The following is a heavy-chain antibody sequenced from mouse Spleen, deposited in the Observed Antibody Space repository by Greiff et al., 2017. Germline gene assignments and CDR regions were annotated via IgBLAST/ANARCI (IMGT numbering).Heavy chain of an antibody. D-gene: IGHD1-1*01. V-gene: IGHV14-3*02. Sequence: EVQLQQSGAELVKPGASVKLSCTASGFNIKDTYMHWVKQRPEQGLEGIGRIDPANGNTKYDPKFQGKATITADTSSNTAYLQLSSLTSEDTAVCYCARLLTTVVAGPFDYWGQGTTLTVSS. J-gene: IGHJ2*01. CDR3: ARLLTTVVAGPFDY. CDR2: IDPANGNT. CDR1: GFNIKDTY.